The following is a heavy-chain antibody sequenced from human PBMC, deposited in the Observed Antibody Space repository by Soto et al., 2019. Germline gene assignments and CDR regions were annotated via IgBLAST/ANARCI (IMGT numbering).Heavy chain of an antibody. CDR1: GFTFSSYG. CDR2: IWYDGSNK. D-gene: IGHD6-13*01. Sequence: QVQLVESGGGVVQPGRSLRLSCAASGFTFSSYGMHWVRQAPGKGLEWVAVIWYDGSNKYYADSVKGRFTISRDNSKNTLYLQMNSLRAEDTAVYYGARADSSSWTYFDYWGQGTLVTVSS. V-gene: IGHV3-33*01. J-gene: IGHJ4*02. CDR3: ARADSSSWTYFDY.